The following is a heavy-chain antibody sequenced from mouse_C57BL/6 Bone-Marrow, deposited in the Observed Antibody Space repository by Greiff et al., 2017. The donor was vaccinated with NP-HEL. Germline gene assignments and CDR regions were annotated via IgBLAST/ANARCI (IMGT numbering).Heavy chain of an antibody. V-gene: IGHV1-69*01. Sequence: QVQLQQPGAELVMPGASVKLSCKASGYTFTSYWMHWVKQRPGQGLEWIGEIDPSDSYTNYNQKFKGKSTLTVDKSSSTAYMQLSSLTSEDSAVYYCAREGDTGAMDDWGQGTSVTVSS. J-gene: IGHJ4*01. CDR1: GYTFTSYW. CDR2: IDPSDSYT. D-gene: IGHD5-1-1*01. CDR3: AREGDTGAMDD.